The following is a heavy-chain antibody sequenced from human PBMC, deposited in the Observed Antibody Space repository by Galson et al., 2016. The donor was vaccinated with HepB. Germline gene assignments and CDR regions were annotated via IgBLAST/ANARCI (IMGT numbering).Heavy chain of an antibody. D-gene: IGHD1-26*01. CDR1: GFTFSSYS. CDR2: ISSSSSTI. V-gene: IGHV3-48*01. Sequence: SLRLSCAASGFTFSSYSMNWVRQAPGKGLEWVSYISSSSSTIYYADSVKGRFTISRDNAKNSLYLQMNSLRAEDTAVYYCAGLSGSYYFGMDVWGQGTTVTVSS. CDR3: AGLSGSYYFGMDV. J-gene: IGHJ6*02.